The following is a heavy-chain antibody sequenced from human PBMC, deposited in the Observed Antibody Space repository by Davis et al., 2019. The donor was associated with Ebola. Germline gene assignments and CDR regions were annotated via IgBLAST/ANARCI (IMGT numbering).Heavy chain of an antibody. CDR3: AARYSSFFGFDP. J-gene: IGHJ5*02. Sequence: GEFLKISCAGSGFTVNNNYMTWVRQAPGKGLEWVSIIYYGDSTFYTDSVKGRFTIFRDNSKNTVYLQMNSLRAEDTAVYYCAARYSSFFGFDPWGQGTLVTVSS. CDR1: GFTVNNNY. D-gene: IGHD2-15*01. V-gene: IGHV3-53*05. CDR2: IYYGDST.